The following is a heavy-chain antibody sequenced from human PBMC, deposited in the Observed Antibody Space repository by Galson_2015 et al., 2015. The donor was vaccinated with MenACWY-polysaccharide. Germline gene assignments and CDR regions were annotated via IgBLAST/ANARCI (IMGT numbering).Heavy chain of an antibody. CDR1: DGSISSYY. V-gene: IGHV4-59*01. CDR3: ARAIAVAGQRRDFDL. CDR2: INYSGST. D-gene: IGHD6-19*01. Sequence: SETLSLTCTVSDGSISSYYWNWIRQPPGKGLEWVGYINYSGSTNHNPSLKSRVTMSVDTSKNQFSLNLTSVTDADTAVYYCARAIAVAGQRRDFDLWGRGTLVTVSS. J-gene: IGHJ2*01.